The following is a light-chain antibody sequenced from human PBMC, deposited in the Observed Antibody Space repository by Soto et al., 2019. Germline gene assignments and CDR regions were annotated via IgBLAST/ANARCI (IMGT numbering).Light chain of an antibody. CDR1: QSVTSN. J-gene: IGKJ5*01. Sequence: EVVLTQSPATLSLSPGERATLSCRASQSVTSNLAWYQQKPGQAPRLLLYGASRRATGIPDRFSGSGSGTEFTLTISSLQSEDFAVYYCQQYNNWPPITFGQGTRLEIK. CDR2: GAS. CDR3: QQYNNWPPIT. V-gene: IGKV3D-15*01.